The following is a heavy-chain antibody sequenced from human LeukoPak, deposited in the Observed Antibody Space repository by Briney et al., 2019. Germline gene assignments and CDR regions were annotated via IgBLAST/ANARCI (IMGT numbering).Heavy chain of an antibody. Sequence: PGGSLRLSCAASGFTFSSYAMSWVRQAPGKGLEWVSAISGSGGSTYYADSVKGRFTISRDNSKNTLYLQMNSLRAEDTGVYYCAKGGARYNWFDPWGQGTLVTVSS. CDR1: GFTFSSYA. CDR2: ISGSGGST. D-gene: IGHD3-16*01. V-gene: IGHV3-23*01. CDR3: AKGGARYNWFDP. J-gene: IGHJ5*02.